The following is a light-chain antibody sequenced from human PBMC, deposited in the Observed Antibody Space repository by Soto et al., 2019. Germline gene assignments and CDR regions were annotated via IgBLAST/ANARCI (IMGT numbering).Light chain of an antibody. CDR2: SNN. Sequence: QPVLTQPPSASGTPGQRVTISCSGSSSNIGSNTVNWYQQVPGTAPKLLIYSNNQRPSGVPDRFSGSKSGTSASLAISGLQSEDEADYYCAAWDDSLNGLYVFGTGTKLTVL. V-gene: IGLV1-44*01. J-gene: IGLJ1*01. CDR1: SSNIGSNT. CDR3: AAWDDSLNGLYV.